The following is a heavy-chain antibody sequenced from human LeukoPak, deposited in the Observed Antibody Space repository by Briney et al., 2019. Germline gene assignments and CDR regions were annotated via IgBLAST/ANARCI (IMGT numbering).Heavy chain of an antibody. V-gene: IGHV4-59*01. CDR2: IYYSGST. J-gene: IGHJ6*02. CDR1: GGSISSYY. D-gene: IGHD2-21*02. Sequence: SETLSLTCTVSGGSISSYYWSWIRQPPGKGLEWIGYIYYSGSTNYNPSLKSRVTISVDTSKNQFSLKLSSVTAADTAVYYCARAYCGDDCYALQEDYYYGMDVWGQGTTVTVSS. CDR3: ARAYCGDDCYALQEDYYYGMDV.